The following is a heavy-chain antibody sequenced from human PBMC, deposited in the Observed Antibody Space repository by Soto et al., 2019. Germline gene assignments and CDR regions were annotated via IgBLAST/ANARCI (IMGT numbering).Heavy chain of an antibody. CDR2: INRDGTST. CDR3: VGVSRPGPDS. CDR1: GFTFSNYW. D-gene: IGHD2-21*01. V-gene: IGHV3-74*01. Sequence: PGGSLRLSCAASGFTFSNYWMYWVRQAPGKGLVWVSHINRDGTSTNYADSGEGRFTISRDNAKSTLYLQMNSLRAEDTAVYYCVGVSRPGPDSWGQGTLVTVSS. J-gene: IGHJ5*02.